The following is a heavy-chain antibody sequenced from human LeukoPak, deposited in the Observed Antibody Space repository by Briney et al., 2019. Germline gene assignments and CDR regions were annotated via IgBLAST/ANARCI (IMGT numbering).Heavy chain of an antibody. D-gene: IGHD2-15*01. CDR2: IYPDDSDT. CDR3: ARHRRCSGGSCYSYDAFDI. J-gene: IGHJ3*02. V-gene: IGHV5-51*01. Sequence: GESLKISCKGSGYSFTSYWIGWVRQMPGKGLEWMGVIYPDDSDTRYGPSFQGQVTISADKSISTAYLQWSSLEASDTAMYYCARHRRCSGGSCYSYDAFDIWGQGTMVTVSS. CDR1: GYSFTSYW.